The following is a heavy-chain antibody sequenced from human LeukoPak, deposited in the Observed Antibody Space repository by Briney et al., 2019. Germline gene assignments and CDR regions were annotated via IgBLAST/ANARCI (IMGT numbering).Heavy chain of an antibody. V-gene: IGHV3-23*01. CDR1: GFTFSDYA. D-gene: IGHD4-11*01. CDR3: ARDGSVTRPYYYYMDV. J-gene: IGHJ6*03. Sequence: GGSLRLSCAASGFTFSDYAMRWVRQAPGKGLEWISSVMDSGGITYYADSVKGRFTISRDNAKNSLYLQMNSLRAEDTAVYYCARDGSVTRPYYYYMDVWGKGTTVTVSS. CDR2: VMDSGGIT.